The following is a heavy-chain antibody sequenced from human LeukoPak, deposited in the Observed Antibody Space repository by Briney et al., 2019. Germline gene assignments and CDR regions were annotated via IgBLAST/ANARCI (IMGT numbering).Heavy chain of an antibody. J-gene: IGHJ4*02. V-gene: IGHV3-21*01. Sequence: GGSLRLSCAASGFTFSSYSMNWVRQAPGKGLEWVSSISSSSSYIYYADSVKGRFTISRDNAKNSLYLQMNSLRAEDTAVYYCARVPPYYYDSSGYYFDYWGQGTLVTVSS. CDR3: ARVPPYYYDSSGYYFDY. CDR2: ISSSSSYI. CDR1: GFTFSSYS. D-gene: IGHD3-22*01.